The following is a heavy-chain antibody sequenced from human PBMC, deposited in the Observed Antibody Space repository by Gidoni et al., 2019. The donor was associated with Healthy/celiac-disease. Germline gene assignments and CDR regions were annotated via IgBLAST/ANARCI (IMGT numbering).Heavy chain of an antibody. V-gene: IGHV3-33*01. CDR3: ARMTTYYGMDV. Sequence: QVQLVESGGGVVQPGRSLRLSCAASGFTFSSYGMHWVRQAPGKGLEWVAVIWYDGSNKYYADSVKGRFTISRDNSKNTLYLQMNSLRAEDTAVYYCARMTTYYGMDVWGQGTTVTVSS. CDR1: GFTFSSYG. CDR2: IWYDGSNK. D-gene: IGHD4-17*01. J-gene: IGHJ6*02.